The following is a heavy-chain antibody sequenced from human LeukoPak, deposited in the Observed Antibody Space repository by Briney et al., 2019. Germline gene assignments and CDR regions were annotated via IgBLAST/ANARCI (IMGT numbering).Heavy chain of an antibody. CDR3: ARGKVGGVLWFGEDYGMDV. CDR1: GYTFTSYD. D-gene: IGHD3-10*01. Sequence: ASVKVSCKASGYTFTSYDINWVRQATGQGLEWMGWMNPNSGNTGYAQKFQGRVTMTKNTSISTAYMELSSLRSEDTAVYYCARGKVGGVLWFGEDYGMDVWGQGTTVTVSS. CDR2: MNPNSGNT. J-gene: IGHJ6*02. V-gene: IGHV1-8*01.